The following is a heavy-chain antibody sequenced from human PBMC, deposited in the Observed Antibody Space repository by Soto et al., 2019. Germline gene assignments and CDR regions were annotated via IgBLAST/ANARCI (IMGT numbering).Heavy chain of an antibody. Sequence: SETLSLTCTVSGCSICSGGYYWSWIRQHPGKGLEWIGYIYYSGSTYYNPSLKSRVTISVDTSKNQFSLKLSSVTAADTAVYYCARDLSYGPGNAFDIWGQGTMVTVSS. J-gene: IGHJ3*02. CDR2: IYYSGST. V-gene: IGHV4-31*03. D-gene: IGHD3-10*01. CDR3: ARDLSYGPGNAFDI. CDR1: GCSICSGGYY.